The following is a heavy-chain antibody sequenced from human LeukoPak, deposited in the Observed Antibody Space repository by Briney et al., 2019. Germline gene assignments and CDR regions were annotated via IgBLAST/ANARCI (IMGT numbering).Heavy chain of an antibody. V-gene: IGHV4-4*07. CDR2: IYTTGST. D-gene: IGHD6-19*01. J-gene: IGHJ3*02. CDR3: ARKGLSAVAGAFDI. CDR1: GDSITSSY. Sequence: SEPLSLTCTVSGDSITSSYWSWLRQPAGKGLEWLGRIYTTGSTNYNPSLKNRVTLSMDASKKQFSLKLTSVTAADTAVYYCARKGLSAVAGAFDIWGQGTMVTVSS.